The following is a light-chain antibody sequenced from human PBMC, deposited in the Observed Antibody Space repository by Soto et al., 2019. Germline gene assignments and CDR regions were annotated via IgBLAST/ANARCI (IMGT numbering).Light chain of an antibody. Sequence: DIQLTQSPASRSAAVRGRCSITCRASQTISSYLSWYQQKPGKAPKLLLFAASSLQSGVPSRFSGSGSGTEFTLTISSLQPDDFATYYCQQYTSHWLTFRGGTKVDIK. CDR2: AAS. V-gene: IGKV1-39*01. J-gene: IGKJ4*01. CDR3: QQYTSHWLT. CDR1: QTISSY.